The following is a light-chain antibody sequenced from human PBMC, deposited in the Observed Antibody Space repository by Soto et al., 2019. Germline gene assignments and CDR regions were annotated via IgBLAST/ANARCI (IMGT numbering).Light chain of an antibody. CDR1: QSVSSSY. CDR2: GTS. J-gene: IGKJ1*01. V-gene: IGKV3-20*01. Sequence: EIVLTQSPGTLSLSPGERATLSCRASQSVSSSYLAWYQQKPGQAPRLLIYGTSSRATAIPDRFSGSGSGTDFILSISSLEPEDFAVYYCQQYGSSSWTFGQGTKV. CDR3: QQYGSSSWT.